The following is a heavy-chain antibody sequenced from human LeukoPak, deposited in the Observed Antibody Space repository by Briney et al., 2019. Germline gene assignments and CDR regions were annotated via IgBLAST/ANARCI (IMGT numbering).Heavy chain of an antibody. V-gene: IGHV3-7*01. Sequence: GGSLRLSCAASGFTFSSYWLSWVRQAPGKGLEWVANIKQDGSEKYYVDSVKGRFTISRDNAKNSLYLQMNSLRAEDTAVYYCARDRGAAAGLFDYWGQGTLVTVSS. D-gene: IGHD6-13*01. CDR3: ARDRGAAAGLFDY. CDR2: IKQDGSEK. CDR1: GFTFSSYW. J-gene: IGHJ4*02.